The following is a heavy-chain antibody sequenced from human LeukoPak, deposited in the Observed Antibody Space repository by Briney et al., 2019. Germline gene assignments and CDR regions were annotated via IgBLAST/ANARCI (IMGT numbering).Heavy chain of an antibody. V-gene: IGHV3-74*01. CDR2: INDDETST. J-gene: IGHJ4*02. CDR3: ATTGSGSYYDY. D-gene: IGHD1-26*01. Sequence: GGSLRLSCAASGFTFSSYSMNWVRQAPGKGLVWVSRINDDETSTSYADSVKGRFTISRDNAKNTLYLQMNSLRAEDTAVYYCATTGSGSYYDYWGQGTLVTVSS. CDR1: GFTFSSYS.